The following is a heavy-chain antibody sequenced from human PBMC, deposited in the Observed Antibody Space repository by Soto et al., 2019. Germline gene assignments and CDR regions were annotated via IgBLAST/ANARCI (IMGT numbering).Heavy chain of an antibody. CDR1: GGSISSGGYY. CDR3: ARDYSSAPGWFDP. Sequence: SETLSLTCTVSGGSISSGGYYWSWIRQPPGKGLEWIGYIYYSGSTYYNPSLKSRVTISVDTSKNQFSLKLSSVTAADTAVYYCARDYSSAPGWFDPWGQGTLVTVSS. V-gene: IGHV4-30-4*01. J-gene: IGHJ5*02. CDR2: IYYSGST. D-gene: IGHD2-15*01.